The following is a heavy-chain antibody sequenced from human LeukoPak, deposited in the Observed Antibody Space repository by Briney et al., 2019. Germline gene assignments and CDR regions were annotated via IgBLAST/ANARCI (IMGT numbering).Heavy chain of an antibody. CDR1: GFTFSSYA. Sequence: GMSLRLFCAASGFTFSSYAMHWVRHAPGRGLEWGSVISYVGSNKFYTDSVEGRFTISRDNSKNTLYLEMDSVICEHAAVFFCARDLLPYSSGWYGSFDYWGQGTLVTVSS. J-gene: IGHJ4*02. CDR2: ISYVGSNK. D-gene: IGHD6-19*01. V-gene: IGHV3-30-3*01. CDR3: ARDLLPYSSGWYGSFDY.